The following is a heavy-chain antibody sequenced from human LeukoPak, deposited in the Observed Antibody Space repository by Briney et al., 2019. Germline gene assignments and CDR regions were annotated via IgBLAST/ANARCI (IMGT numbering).Heavy chain of an antibody. V-gene: IGHV3-33*01. CDR2: IWYDGSNK. D-gene: IGHD5-12*01. CDR1: GFTFSSYG. CDR3: ARPVRGYSGYDAFDY. Sequence: GGSLRLSCAASGFTFSSYGMHWVRQAPGKGLEWVAVIWYDGSNKYYADSVKGRFTIPRDNSKNTLYLQMNSLRAEDTAVYYCARPVRGYSGYDAFDYWGQGTLVTVSS. J-gene: IGHJ4*02.